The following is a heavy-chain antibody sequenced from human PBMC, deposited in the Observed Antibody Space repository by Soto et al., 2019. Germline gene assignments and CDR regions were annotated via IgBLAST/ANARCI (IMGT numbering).Heavy chain of an antibody. CDR1: GGSISSYY. V-gene: IGHV4-59*01. J-gene: IGHJ4*02. CDR3: ASHPAYCGGDCYLRN. Sequence: PSETLSLTCTVSGGSISSYYWNWIRQPPGKGLEWIGYIYYSGSTNYNPSLKSRVTISVDTSKNQFSLKLSSVTAADTAVYYCASHPAYCGGDCYLRNWGQGTLVTV. D-gene: IGHD2-21*02. CDR2: IYYSGST.